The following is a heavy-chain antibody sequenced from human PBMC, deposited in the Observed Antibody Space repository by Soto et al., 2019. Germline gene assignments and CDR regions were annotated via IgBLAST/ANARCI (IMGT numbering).Heavy chain of an antibody. CDR3: AKFYCSGGSCYSYFDY. D-gene: IGHD2-15*01. V-gene: IGHV3-23*01. CDR2: ISGSGGST. CDR1: GFTFSSYA. J-gene: IGHJ4*02. Sequence: GVLRLSCAASGFTFSSYAMSWVRQAPGKGLEWVSAISGSGGSTYYADSVKGRFTISRDNSKNTLYLQMNSLRAEDTAVYYCAKFYCSGGSCYSYFDYWGQGTLVTVSS.